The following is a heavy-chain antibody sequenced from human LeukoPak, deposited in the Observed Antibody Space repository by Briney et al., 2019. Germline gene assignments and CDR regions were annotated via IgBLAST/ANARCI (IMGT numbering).Heavy chain of an antibody. V-gene: IGHV3-30*09. J-gene: IGHJ4*02. CDR2: ISYDGTDK. CDR3: ARSLGGYSDNWDVFGIDY. CDR1: GFTFSSYA. D-gene: IGHD1-1*01. Sequence: GGSLRLSCAASGFTFSSYAMSWVRQAPGKGLEWVAVISYDGTDKYYADSMKGRFAISRDNSKNTLYLQMNSLRAEDTAVYYCARSLGGYSDNWDVFGIDYWGQGTLVTVSS.